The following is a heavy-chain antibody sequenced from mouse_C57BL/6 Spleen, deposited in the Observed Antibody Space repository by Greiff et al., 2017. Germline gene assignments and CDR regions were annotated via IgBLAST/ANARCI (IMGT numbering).Heavy chain of an antibody. V-gene: IGHV1-4*01. Sequence: QVQLQQSGAELARPGASVKMSCKASGYTFTSYTMHWVKQRPGQGLEWIGYINPSSGYTKYNQKFKDKATLTADKSSSTAYMQLSSLTSEDSAVYYCERGEDYYGSSWYFGVWGTGTTVTVSS. CDR2: INPSSGYT. J-gene: IGHJ1*03. CDR3: ERGEDYYGSSWYFGV. CDR1: GYTFTSYT. D-gene: IGHD1-1*01.